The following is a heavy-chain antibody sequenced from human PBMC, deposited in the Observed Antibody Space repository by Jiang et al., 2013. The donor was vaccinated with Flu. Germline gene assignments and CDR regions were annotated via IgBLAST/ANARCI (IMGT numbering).Heavy chain of an antibody. CDR1: GFTFSSYA. V-gene: IGHV3-23*01. CDR2: ISGSGGST. CDR3: AKDPHYDSSGYPTYYFDY. D-gene: IGHD3-22*01. J-gene: IGHJ4*02. Sequence: QLLESGGGLVQPGGSLRLSCAASGFTFSSYAMSWVRQAPGKGLEWVSAISGSGGSTYYADSVKGRFTISRDNSKNTLYLQMNSLRAEDTAVYYCAKDPHYDSSGYPTYYFDYWGQGTLVTVSS.